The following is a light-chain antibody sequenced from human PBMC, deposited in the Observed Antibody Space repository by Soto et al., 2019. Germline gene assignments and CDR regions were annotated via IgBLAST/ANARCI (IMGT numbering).Light chain of an antibody. V-gene: IGKV3-15*01. J-gene: IGKJ4*01. Sequence: EIVLTQSPGTLSLSPGERATLSCRASQDIRSSLAWYQQKPGQAPRLLIYGASIRATGVPATFSGSGSGTEFTLSISSLQSEHLGVYYCQQDSICPLTFGRRTKVDI. CDR2: GAS. CDR3: QQDSICPLT. CDR1: QDIRSS.